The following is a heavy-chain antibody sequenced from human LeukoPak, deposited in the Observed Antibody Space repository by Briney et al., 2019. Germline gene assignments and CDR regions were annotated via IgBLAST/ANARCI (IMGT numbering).Heavy chain of an antibody. V-gene: IGHV1-8*01. CDR3: AAVVVAATRRFDP. Sequence: GASVKVSCKASAYTFTSYDINWVRQATAQGLEWMGWMNPHSANTGYAQQSQGSVTMTRHTSISTAYMELSSLRSEDTAVYYCAAVVVAATRRFDPWGQGTLVTVSS. J-gene: IGHJ5*02. CDR1: AYTFTSYD. D-gene: IGHD2-15*01. CDR2: MNPHSANT.